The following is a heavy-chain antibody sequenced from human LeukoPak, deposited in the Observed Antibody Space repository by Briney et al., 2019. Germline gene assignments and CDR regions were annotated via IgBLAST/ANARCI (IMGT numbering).Heavy chain of an antibody. CDR3: ARGIADPYSFDS. J-gene: IGHJ4*02. Sequence: SETLSLACTVTGCTINFYYWSWIRQPAGKGLERIGRIYSTGSTNYSPSLKSRVTMSVDKSKNQLSLNLSSVTAADTAVYYCARGIADPYSFDSWGQGTLVTVSS. V-gene: IGHV4-4*07. D-gene: IGHD6-13*01. CDR2: IYSTGST. CDR1: GCTINFYY.